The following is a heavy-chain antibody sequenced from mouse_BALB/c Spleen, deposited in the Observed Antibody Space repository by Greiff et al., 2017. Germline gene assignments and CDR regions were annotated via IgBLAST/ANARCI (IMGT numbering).Heavy chain of an antibody. J-gene: IGHJ2*01. D-gene: IGHD2-1*01. V-gene: IGHV5-17*02. Sequence: EVMLVESGGGLVQPGGSRKLSCAASGFTFSSFGMHWVRQAPEKGLEWVAYISSGSSTIYYADTVKGRFTISRDNPKNTLFLQMTSLRSEDTAMYYCARSGNYGQYFDYWGQGTTLTVSS. CDR1: GFTFSSFG. CDR3: ARSGNYGQYFDY. CDR2: ISSGSSTI.